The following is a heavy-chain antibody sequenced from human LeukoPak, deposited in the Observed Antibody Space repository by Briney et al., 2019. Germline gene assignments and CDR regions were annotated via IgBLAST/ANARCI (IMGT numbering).Heavy chain of an antibody. D-gene: IGHD3-9*01. Sequence: PGASLSLSCAASGFTFSNYAMSWVRQAPGKGLEWVSAITGSGSGIYYADSMKSRFTISRDNSKNTLYLQINSLRAEDTAVYYCAKWGDYDVLTGYYVSDYWGQGTLVTVSS. CDR2: ITGSGSGI. J-gene: IGHJ4*02. CDR1: GFTFSNYA. V-gene: IGHV3-23*01. CDR3: AKWGDYDVLTGYYVSDY.